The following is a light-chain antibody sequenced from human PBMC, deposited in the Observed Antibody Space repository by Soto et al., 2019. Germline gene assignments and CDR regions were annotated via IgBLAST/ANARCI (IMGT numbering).Light chain of an antibody. CDR2: AAS. Sequence: DIQMTQSPSSLSASVEDRVIITCRASQCISNHLNWYQQKPGKAPKLLIFAASSLQSGVPSRFSGSRSGPDFTLTISSLQPEDFATYYCQQSYSSPPTFGQGTKVEIK. V-gene: IGKV1-39*01. J-gene: IGKJ1*01. CDR1: QCISNH. CDR3: QQSYSSPPT.